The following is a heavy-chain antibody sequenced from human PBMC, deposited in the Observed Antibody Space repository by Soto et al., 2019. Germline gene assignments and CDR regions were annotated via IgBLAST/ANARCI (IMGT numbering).Heavy chain of an antibody. J-gene: IGHJ3*02. Sequence: SENPSIACTVSSGSIGTYYWNWIRQPPGKGLEWIAYIDYSGSTNSNPSLKSRLTISIDTSKNQFSLKLSSVTAADTAVYYCARGRRSSGRHDASDIWGQGTMVT. CDR2: IDYSGST. V-gene: IGHV4-59*01. CDR3: ARGRRSSGRHDASDI. CDR1: SGSIGTYY. D-gene: IGHD1-26*01.